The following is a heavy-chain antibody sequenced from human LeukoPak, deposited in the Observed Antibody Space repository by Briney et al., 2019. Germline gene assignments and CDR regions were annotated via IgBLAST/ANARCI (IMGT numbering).Heavy chain of an antibody. CDR1: GYSFTSYG. CDR2: ISAYNGNT. V-gene: IGHV1-18*01. Sequence: ASVKVSCKASGYSFTSYGINWVRQAPGQGLEWMGWISAYNGNTNYAQKLQGRVTMTTDTSTSTAYMELRSLRSDDTAVYYCARAPYYYDSSGYYYEMWGQGTLVTVSS. CDR3: ARAPYYYDSSGYYYEM. J-gene: IGHJ4*02. D-gene: IGHD3-22*01.